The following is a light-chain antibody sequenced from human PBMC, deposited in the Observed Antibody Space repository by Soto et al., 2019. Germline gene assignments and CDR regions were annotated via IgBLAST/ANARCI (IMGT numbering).Light chain of an antibody. J-gene: IGKJ3*01. V-gene: IGKV3-20*01. CDR2: GAS. CDR1: QSVSSSY. Sequence: EIVLTQSPGTLSLSPGERATFSCRASQSVSSSYLAWYQQKPGQAPRLVIFGASSRATGIPDRFSGSGSGTDFTLTISRLEPEDFAVYYCQHYGSSLFTFGPGTKVDIK. CDR3: QHYGSSLFT.